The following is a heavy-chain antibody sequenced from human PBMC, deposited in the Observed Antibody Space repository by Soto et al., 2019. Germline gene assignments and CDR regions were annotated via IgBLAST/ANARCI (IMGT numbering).Heavy chain of an antibody. J-gene: IGHJ4*02. CDR2: INPSGGST. Sequence: GASVKVSCKASGYTFTSYYMHWVRQAPGQGLEWMGIINPSGGSTNYAQKLRGRVAMTRDTSTSTVYMELNSLRSEDTAVYYCARPPYPGCINAVCYPLDYWGQGTLVTVSS. D-gene: IGHD2-8*01. CDR3: ARPPYPGCINAVCYPLDY. CDR1: GYTFTSYY. V-gene: IGHV1-46*01.